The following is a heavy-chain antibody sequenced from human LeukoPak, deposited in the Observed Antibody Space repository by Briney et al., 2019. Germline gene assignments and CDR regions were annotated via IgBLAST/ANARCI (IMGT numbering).Heavy chain of an antibody. V-gene: IGHV4-59*11. J-gene: IGHJ3*02. CDR2: IYYSGST. CDR3: ARDTAFDI. Sequence: SETLSLTCTVSGGSISSHYWSWIRQPPGKGLEWIGCIYYSGSTNYNPSLKSRVTISVDTSKNQFSLKLSSVTAADTAVYYCARDTAFDIWGQGTMVTVSS. CDR1: GGSISSHY.